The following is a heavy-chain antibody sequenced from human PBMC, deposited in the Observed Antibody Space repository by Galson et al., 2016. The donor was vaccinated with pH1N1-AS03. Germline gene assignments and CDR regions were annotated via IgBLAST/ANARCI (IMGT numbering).Heavy chain of an antibody. Sequence: SLRLSCAASGFTFNSYWMTWVRQAPGKGLEWVANIDQDGSEKYYMDSVEGRFTISRDNAKNSLSLQMYSLRSEDTAVYYCTSGMVELDYWGQGTLVTVSS. J-gene: IGHJ4*02. D-gene: IGHD3-10*01. CDR1: GFTFNSYW. CDR3: TSGMVELDY. CDR2: IDQDGSEK. V-gene: IGHV3-7*01.